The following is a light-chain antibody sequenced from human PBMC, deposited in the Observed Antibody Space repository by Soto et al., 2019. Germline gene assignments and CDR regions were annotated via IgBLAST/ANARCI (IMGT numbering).Light chain of an antibody. CDR1: QSVSSY. CDR3: QQYNNWPPSWT. CDR2: DAS. J-gene: IGKJ1*01. Sequence: EIVLTQSPATLSLSPGERATLSCRASQSVSSYLAWYQQKPGQAPRLLIYDASNRATGIPARFSGSGSGTDFTLTISSLQSEDFAVYYCQQYNNWPPSWTFGQGTKVEIK. V-gene: IGKV3-11*01.